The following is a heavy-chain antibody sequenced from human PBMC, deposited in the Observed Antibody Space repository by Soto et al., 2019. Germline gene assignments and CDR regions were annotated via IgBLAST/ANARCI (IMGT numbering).Heavy chain of an antibody. D-gene: IGHD4-17*01. CDR3: AKGDYPSRPGSDYWYFDL. V-gene: IGHV3-23*01. CDR1: GFTFSSYA. Sequence: EVQLLESGGGLVQPGGSLRLSCAASGFTFSSYAMSWVRQAPGKGLEWVSAISGSGGSTYYADSVKGRFTISRDNSKNTVYLQMNSLRAEDTALYYCAKGDYPSRPGSDYWYFDLWGRGTLVTVSS. CDR2: ISGSGGST. J-gene: IGHJ2*01.